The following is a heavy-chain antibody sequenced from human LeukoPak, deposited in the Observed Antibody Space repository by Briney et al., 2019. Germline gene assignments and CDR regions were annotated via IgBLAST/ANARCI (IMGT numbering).Heavy chain of an antibody. CDR3: ARVLYYYGSGSVAFYGMDV. CDR2: ISAYNGNT. D-gene: IGHD3-10*01. CDR1: GYTFTSYG. J-gene: IGHJ6*02. V-gene: IGHV1-18*01. Sequence: GASVKVSCKASGYTFTSYGISWVRQAPGQGLEWMGWISAYNGNTNYAQKLQGGVTMTTDTSTSTAYMELRSLRSDDTAVYYCARVLYYYGSGSVAFYGMDVWGQGTTVTVSS.